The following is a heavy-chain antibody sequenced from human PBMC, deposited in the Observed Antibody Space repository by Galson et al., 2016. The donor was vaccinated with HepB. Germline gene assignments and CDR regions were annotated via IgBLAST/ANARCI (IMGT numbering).Heavy chain of an antibody. CDR2: IYYSGST. CDR3: AREGNWNWHTYGMDV. J-gene: IGHJ6*04. Sequence: TLSLTCTVSGSSISSGGFYWSWIRQHPGKGLEWIGYIYYSGSTYYNPSLKSRVTTSVDTSKNQFSLKLSSVTAADTAVYYCAREGNWNWHTYGMDVWGKGTTVTVSS. V-gene: IGHV4-31*03. CDR1: GSSISSGGFY. D-gene: IGHD1-7*01.